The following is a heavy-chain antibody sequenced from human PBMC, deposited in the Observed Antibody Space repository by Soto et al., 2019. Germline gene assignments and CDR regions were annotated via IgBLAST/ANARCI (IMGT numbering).Heavy chain of an antibody. D-gene: IGHD2-21*01. CDR2: INHSGVS. Sequence: QVQLQQWGAGLLKPSETLSLTCAVYGGSFSGYYWTWIRQPPGKGLEWIGEINHSGVSNYNPSLKSLVTFSVDTSKNHFSQMLRSVTAADTGVYYCARGFCVTAPVIRGDSYPLDYWGQGTLVTVSS. V-gene: IGHV4-34*02. CDR3: ARGFCVTAPVIRGDSYPLDY. J-gene: IGHJ4*02. CDR1: GGSFSGYY.